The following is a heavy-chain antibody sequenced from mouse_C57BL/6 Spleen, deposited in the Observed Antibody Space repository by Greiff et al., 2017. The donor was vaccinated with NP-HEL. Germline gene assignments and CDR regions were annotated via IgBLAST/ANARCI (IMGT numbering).Heavy chain of an antibody. Sequence: EVQLQQSGPGLVKPSQSLSLTCSVTGYSITSGYYWNWIRQFPGNKLEWMGYISYDGSNNYNPSLKNRISITRDTSKNQFFLKLNSVTTEDTATYYCAREGDYDLDYWGQGTTLTVSS. CDR1: GYSITSGYY. CDR2: ISYDGSN. V-gene: IGHV3-6*01. J-gene: IGHJ2*01. CDR3: AREGDYDLDY. D-gene: IGHD2-4*01.